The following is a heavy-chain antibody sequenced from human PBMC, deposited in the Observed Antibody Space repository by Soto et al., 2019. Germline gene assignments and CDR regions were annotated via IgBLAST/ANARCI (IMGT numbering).Heavy chain of an antibody. CDR1: GYTLTELS. J-gene: IGHJ3*02. D-gene: IGHD3-16*02. CDR2: FDPEDGET. Sequence: ASVKVSCKVSGYTLTELSMHWVRQAPGKGLEWMGGFDPEDGETIYAQKFQGRVAMTEDTSTDTAYMELSSLRSEDTAVYYCATPSLYDYIWGSYRYGLYAFDIWGQGTMVT. V-gene: IGHV1-24*01. CDR3: ATPSLYDYIWGSYRYGLYAFDI.